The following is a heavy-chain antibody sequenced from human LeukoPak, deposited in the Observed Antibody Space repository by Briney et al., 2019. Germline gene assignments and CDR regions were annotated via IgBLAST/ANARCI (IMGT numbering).Heavy chain of an antibody. V-gene: IGHV4-34*01. J-gene: IGHJ4*02. CDR3: ARSLYQLSFYSAFDY. CDR2: INHSGST. CDR1: GGSFSGYY. Sequence: SETLSLICAVYGGSFSGYYWSWIRQPPGKGLEWIGEINHSGSTNYNPSLKSRVTISVDTSKNQFSLKLSSVTAADTAVYYCARSLYQLSFYSAFDYWGQGTLVTVSS. D-gene: IGHD2-2*01.